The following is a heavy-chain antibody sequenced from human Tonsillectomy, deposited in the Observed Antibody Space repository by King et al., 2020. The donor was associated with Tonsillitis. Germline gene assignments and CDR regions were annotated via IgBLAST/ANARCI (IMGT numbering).Heavy chain of an antibody. J-gene: IGHJ4*02. Sequence: QLVQSGAEVKKPGASVKVSCKASGYTFTSYAMHWVRQAPGQRLEWMGWINAGKGNTKYSQKFQGRVTITRDTSASTAYMELSSLRSDDTAVYYCARGSIAAAGTLEYWGQGTLVTVSS. D-gene: IGHD6-13*01. CDR2: INAGKGNT. CDR1: GYTFTSYA. CDR3: ARGSIAAAGTLEY. V-gene: IGHV1-3*01.